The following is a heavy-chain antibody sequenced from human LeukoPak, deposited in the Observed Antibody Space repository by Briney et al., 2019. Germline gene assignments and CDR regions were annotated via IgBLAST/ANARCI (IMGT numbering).Heavy chain of an antibody. CDR3: ARGGYYGSGNDFRFDP. D-gene: IGHD3-10*01. J-gene: IGHJ5*02. V-gene: IGHV3-30*02. CDR1: GFTFSSYG. CDR2: IRYDGTNK. Sequence: GGSLRLSCAASGFTFSSYGMHWVRQAPGKGLEWVAFIRYDGTNKYYADSVKGRFSMSRDNSKNTLYLQMNSLRVEDTAVYYCARGGYYGSGNDFRFDPWGQGTLVTVSS.